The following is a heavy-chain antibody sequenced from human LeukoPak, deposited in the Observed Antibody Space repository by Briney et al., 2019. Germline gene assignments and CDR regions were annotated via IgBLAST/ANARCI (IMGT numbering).Heavy chain of an antibody. CDR1: GFTFSSYS. CDR3: AREIIGEWLYDY. D-gene: IGHD3-3*01. Sequence: GGSLRLSCAASGFTFSSYSMNWVRQAPGKGLEWVSPISSSSYIYYADSVKGRFTISRDNAKNSLYLQMNSLRAEDTAVYYCAREIIGEWLYDYWGQGTLVTVSS. V-gene: IGHV3-21*01. CDR2: ISSSSYI. J-gene: IGHJ4*02.